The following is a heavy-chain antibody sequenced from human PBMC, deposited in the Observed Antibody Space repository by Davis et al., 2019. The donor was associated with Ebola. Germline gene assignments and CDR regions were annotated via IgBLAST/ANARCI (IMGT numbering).Heavy chain of an antibody. J-gene: IGHJ6*02. CDR3: AKDASAGTSLYYYGMDV. CDR1: GFTFSSYS. Sequence: GSLRLPCAASGFTFSSYSMNWVRQAPGKGLEWVSSISSSSSYIYYADSVKGRFTISRDNAKNSLYLQMNSLRTEDTALYYCAKDASAGTSLYYYGMDVWGQGTTVTVSS. D-gene: IGHD6-13*01. CDR2: ISSSSSYI. V-gene: IGHV3-21*04.